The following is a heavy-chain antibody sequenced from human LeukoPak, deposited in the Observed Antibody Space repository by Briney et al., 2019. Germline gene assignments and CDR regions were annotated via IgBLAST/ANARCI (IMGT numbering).Heavy chain of an antibody. V-gene: IGHV1-2*02. J-gene: IGHJ4*02. D-gene: IGHD2-15*01. CDR3: ARGYCSGGSCVFDY. CDR2: INPNSGGT. CDR1: GYTFTRYY. Sequence: VSVQVSCKASGYTFTRYYMHGVRQAPGQGLEWMGWINPNSGGTNYAQKFQGRVTMTRDTSISAAYMELSRLRSDDTAVYYCARGYCSGGSCVFDYWGQGTLVTGSS.